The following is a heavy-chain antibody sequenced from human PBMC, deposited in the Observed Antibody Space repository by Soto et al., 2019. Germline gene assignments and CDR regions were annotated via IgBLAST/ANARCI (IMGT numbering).Heavy chain of an antibody. Sequence: ASVKVSCKASGYTFSSHAMHWVRQAPGQRLEWMGWINAGNGNTKYSQKFQGRVTITRDTSASTAYMELSSLRSEDTAVYYCARDRSASSAWYNYWGQGPLVTVSS. CDR3: ARDRSASSAWYNY. J-gene: IGHJ4*02. V-gene: IGHV1-3*01. D-gene: IGHD6-13*01. CDR2: INAGNGNT. CDR1: GYTFSSHA.